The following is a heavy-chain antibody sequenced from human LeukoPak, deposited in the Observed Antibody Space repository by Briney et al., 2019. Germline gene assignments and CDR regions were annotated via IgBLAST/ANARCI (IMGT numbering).Heavy chain of an antibody. CDR2: IYYSGST. CDR1: GGSISSYY. D-gene: IGHD3-3*01. CDR3: ARGIGAYYDFWSGYWGFDP. V-gene: IGHV4-59*01. J-gene: IGHJ5*02. Sequence: SETLSLTCTVSGGSISSYYWSWIRQPPGKGLEWIGYIYYSGSTNYNPSLKSRVTISVDTSKNQFSLKLSSVTAADTAVYYCARGIGAYYDFWSGYWGFDPWGQGTLVTVSS.